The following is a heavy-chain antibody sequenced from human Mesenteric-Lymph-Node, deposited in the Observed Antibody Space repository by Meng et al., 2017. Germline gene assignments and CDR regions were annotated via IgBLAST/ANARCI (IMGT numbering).Heavy chain of an antibody. CDR2: INPSGGST. CDR3: AIGYYDSSGYPLTDAFDI. CDR1: GYTFTSYY. D-gene: IGHD3-22*01. Sequence: ASVKVSCKASGYTFTSYYMHWVRQAPGQGLEWMGIINPSGGSTSYAQKFQGRVTMTRNTSISTAYMELSSLRSEDTAVYYCAIGYYDSSGYPLTDAFDIWGQGTMVTVSS. J-gene: IGHJ3*02. V-gene: IGHV1-46*01.